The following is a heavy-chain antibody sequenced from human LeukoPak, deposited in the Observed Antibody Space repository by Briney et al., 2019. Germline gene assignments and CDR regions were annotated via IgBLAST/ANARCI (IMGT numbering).Heavy chain of an antibody. V-gene: IGHV4-34*01. J-gene: IGHJ4*02. D-gene: IGHD1-26*01. CDR2: IYHSGST. CDR1: GGSFSGYY. CDR3: ARVGEWELQK. Sequence: SETLSLTCAVYGGSFSGYYWSWIRQPPGKGLEWIGSIYHSGSTYYNPSLKSRVTISVDTSKNQFSLKLSSVTAADTAVYYCARVGEWELQKWGQGTLVTVSS.